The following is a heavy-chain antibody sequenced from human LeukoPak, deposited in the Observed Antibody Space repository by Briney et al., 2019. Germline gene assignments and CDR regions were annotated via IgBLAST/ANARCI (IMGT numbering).Heavy chain of an antibody. D-gene: IGHD3-9*01. CDR3: ARVLDETYYDILTGYGLLDY. V-gene: IGHV4-39*01. CDR1: GGSISSSSYY. Sequence: SETLSLTCTVSGGSISSSSYYWGWIRQPPGKGLEWIGSIYYSGSTYYNPSLKSRVTISVDTSKNQCSLKLSSVTAADTAVYYCARVLDETYYDILTGYGLLDYWGQGTLVTVSS. CDR2: IYYSGST. J-gene: IGHJ4*02.